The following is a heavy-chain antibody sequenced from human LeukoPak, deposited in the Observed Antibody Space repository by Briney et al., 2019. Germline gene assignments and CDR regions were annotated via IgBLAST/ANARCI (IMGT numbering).Heavy chain of an antibody. J-gene: IGHJ4*02. CDR3: AEVPYYYDSSGYTLDY. D-gene: IGHD3-22*01. CDR1: GYIFTGYY. CDR2: INPNSGGT. Sequence: ASVKVSCKASGYIFTGYYMHWVRQAPGQGLEWMGWINPNSGGTNYAQKFQGRVTMARDTSIGTAYMELSRLRSDDTAVYYCAEVPYYYDSSGYTLDYWGQGTLVTVSS. V-gene: IGHV1-2*02.